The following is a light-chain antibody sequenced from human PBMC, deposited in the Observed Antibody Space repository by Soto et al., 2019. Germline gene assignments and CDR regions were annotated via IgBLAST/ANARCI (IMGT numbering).Light chain of an antibody. V-gene: IGKV3D-20*02. CDR2: DTS. CDR3: QQSYSTPYT. J-gene: IGKJ2*01. Sequence: EIVLMQSPGTLSLSPGEGATLSCRASQSVNSNYLAWYQQKPGQAPTVLIFDTSRRATGVPDRFSGSGSGTDFTLTISSLQPEDFATYYCQQSYSTPYTFGQGTKLEIK. CDR1: QSVNSNY.